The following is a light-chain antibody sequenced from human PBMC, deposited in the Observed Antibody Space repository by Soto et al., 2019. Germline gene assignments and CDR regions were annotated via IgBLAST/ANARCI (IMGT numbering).Light chain of an antibody. J-gene: IGKJ2*01. V-gene: IGKV3-15*01. CDR1: QSVSSN. CDR3: QQYNNWPPYT. Sequence: EIVMTQSPATLSVSPGERVTLSCRASQSVSSNLAWYQQKPGQAPRLLIYGASTRATGIPTTFSGSGSGTEFTLTISSLQSEDFAVYYCQQYNNWPPYTFGPGTKLEIK. CDR2: GAS.